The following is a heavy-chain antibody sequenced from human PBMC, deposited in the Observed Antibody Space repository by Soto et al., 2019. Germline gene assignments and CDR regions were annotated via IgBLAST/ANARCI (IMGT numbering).Heavy chain of an antibody. CDR3: APLAVRSSFGS. J-gene: IGHJ4*02. CDR2: ISSSSSSSSSTT. Sequence: ESQLVESGGGLVQPGGPLRLACAASGFIFNTYSWNWFGQAPGRGLEGVSYISSSSSSSSSTTYYADSVKGRFTISRDTAKNSVYLQMNSLRAEDTAVYYCAPLAVRSSFGSWGQGTLVTVSS. V-gene: IGHV3-48*01. CDR1: GFIFNTYS. D-gene: IGHD3-10*01.